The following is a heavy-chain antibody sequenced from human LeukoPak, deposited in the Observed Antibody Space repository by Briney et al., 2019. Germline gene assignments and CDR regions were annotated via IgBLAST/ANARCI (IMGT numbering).Heavy chain of an antibody. J-gene: IGHJ4*02. CDR2: IYYSGST. V-gene: IGHV4-30-4*08. CDR1: GGSISSGDYY. D-gene: IGHD3-22*01. CDR3: ARRRYYYDSSGYYQSDSSFDY. Sequence: SETLSLTCTVSGGSISSGDYYWSWIRQPPGKGLEWIGYIYYSGSTYYNPSLKSRVTISVDTSKNQFSLKLSSVTAADTAVYYCARRRYYYDSSGYYQSDSSFDYWGQGTLVTVSS.